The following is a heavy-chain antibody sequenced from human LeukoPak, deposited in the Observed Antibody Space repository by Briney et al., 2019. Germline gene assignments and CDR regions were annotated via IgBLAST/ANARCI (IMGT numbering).Heavy chain of an antibody. CDR3: ARGGEYHYSGRYRFDFDY. CDR2: IYYSGST. J-gene: IGHJ4*02. D-gene: IGHD1-26*01. V-gene: IGHV4-39*07. CDR1: GGSISSSSYY. Sequence: PSETLSLTCTVSGGSISSSSYYWGWIRQPPGKGLEWIGSIYYSGSTYYNPSLKSRVTISVDTSKNQFSLKLSSVTAADTAVYYCARGGEYHYSGRYRFDFDYWGQGALVTVSS.